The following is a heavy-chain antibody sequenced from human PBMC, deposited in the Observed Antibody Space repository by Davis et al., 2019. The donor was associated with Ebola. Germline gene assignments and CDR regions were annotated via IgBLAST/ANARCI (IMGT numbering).Heavy chain of an antibody. CDR2: ISSSSSYI. D-gene: IGHD2-15*01. Sequence: GGSLRLSCAASGFTSSSYSMNWVRQAPGKGLEWVSSISSSSSYIYYADSVKGRFTISRDNAKNSLYLQMNSLRAEDTAVYYCARELVVVVAANKGWYYGMDSWDKGTTVTISS. V-gene: IGHV3-21*01. CDR3: ARELVVVVAANKGWYYGMDS. CDR1: GFTSSSYS. J-gene: IGHJ6*04.